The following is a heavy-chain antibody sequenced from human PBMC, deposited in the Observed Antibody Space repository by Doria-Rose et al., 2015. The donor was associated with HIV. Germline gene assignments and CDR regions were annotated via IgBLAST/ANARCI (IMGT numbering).Heavy chain of an antibody. D-gene: IGHD6-13*01. Sequence: QITLKESGPVLVKPTETLTLTCTVSGVSLSSPGMGVSWIRQPPGKALEWLANIFSDDERSYKAALKSRLTISRGTYKSQVLITMTDMDPVDTATYYCARIKSSRWYHKYYFDFWGQGTLVIVSA. CDR2: IFSDDER. J-gene: IGHJ4*02. CDR3: ARIKSSRWYHKYYFDF. CDR1: GVSLSSPGMG. V-gene: IGHV2-26*01.